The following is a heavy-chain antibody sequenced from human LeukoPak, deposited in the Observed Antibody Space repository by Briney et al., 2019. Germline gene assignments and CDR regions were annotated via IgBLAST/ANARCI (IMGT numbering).Heavy chain of an antibody. CDR1: GFTVSSNY. J-gene: IGHJ4*02. V-gene: IGHV3-53*05. D-gene: IGHD1-26*01. CDR3: AKDLLRIRSAGVGATSPLGY. Sequence: GGSLRLSCAASGFTVSSNYMSWVRQAPGKGLEWVSVIYSGGSTYYADSVKGRFTISRDNSKNTLYLQMNSLRAEDTAVYYCAKDLLRIRSAGVGATSPLGYWGQGTLVTVSS. CDR2: IYSGGST.